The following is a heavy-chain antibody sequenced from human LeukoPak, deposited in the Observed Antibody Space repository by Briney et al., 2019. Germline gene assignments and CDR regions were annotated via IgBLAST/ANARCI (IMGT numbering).Heavy chain of an antibody. CDR1: GFTFSSYA. J-gene: IGHJ4*02. CDR2: ISYDGSNK. V-gene: IGHV3-30*04. CDR3: ARAHTMVRGVNFDY. D-gene: IGHD3-10*01. Sequence: GRSLRLSCAASGFTFSSYAMHWVRQAPGKGLEWVAVISYDGSNKYYADSVKGRFTISRDNSKNTLYLQMNSLRAEDTAVYHCARAHTMVRGVNFDYWGQGTLVTVSS.